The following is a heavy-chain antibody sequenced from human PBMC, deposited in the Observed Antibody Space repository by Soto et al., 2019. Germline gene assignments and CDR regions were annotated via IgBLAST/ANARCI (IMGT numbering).Heavy chain of an antibody. CDR3: AQSKVGATSNYFDY. CDR1: GFTFSSYW. Sequence: GGSLRLCYAASGFTFSSYWMSWVRQAPGKGLEWVANIKQDGSEKYYADSVKGRFTISRDNSKNTLYLQLNSLRAEDTAVYYCAQSKVGATSNYFDYWGQGTLVTVSS. D-gene: IGHD1-26*01. J-gene: IGHJ4*02. CDR2: IKQDGSEK. V-gene: IGHV3-7*03.